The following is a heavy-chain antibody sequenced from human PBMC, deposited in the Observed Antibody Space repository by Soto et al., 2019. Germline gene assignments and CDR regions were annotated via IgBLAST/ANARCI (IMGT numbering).Heavy chain of an antibody. V-gene: IGHV4-59*08. CDR2: IYYIGST. CDR1: GGSISNYH. J-gene: IGHJ3*02. D-gene: IGHD1-1*01. CDR3: ASRVRIDAFDI. Sequence: PSETLSLTCSVSGGSISNYHWSWIRRPPGKGLEWIGYIYYIGSTNYNPSLQSRVTMSVDTPKNQFSLKVSSVTAADTAVYYCASRVRIDAFDIWGQGTMVTVSS.